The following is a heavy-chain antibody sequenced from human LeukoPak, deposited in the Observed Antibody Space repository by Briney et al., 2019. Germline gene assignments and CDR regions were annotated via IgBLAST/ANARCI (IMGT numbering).Heavy chain of an antibody. J-gene: IGHJ6*02. CDR1: GDSVSSNSAA. CDR2: TYYRSKWYN. Sequence: SQTLSLTCAISGDSVSSNSAAWNWIRQSPSRGLEWLGRTYYRSKWYNDYAVSVKSRITINPDTSKNQFSLQLNSVTPEDTAVYYCAREDSRDSPNEQWLVPTYYYYYGMDVWGQGTTVTVSS. V-gene: IGHV6-1*01. CDR3: AREDSRDSPNEQWLVPTYYYYYGMDV. D-gene: IGHD6-19*01.